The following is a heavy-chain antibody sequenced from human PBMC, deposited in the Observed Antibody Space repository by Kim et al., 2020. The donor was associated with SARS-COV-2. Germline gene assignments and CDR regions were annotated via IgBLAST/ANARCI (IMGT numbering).Heavy chain of an antibody. D-gene: IGHD3-9*01. CDR2: ISSSSSYI. CDR3: ARDRSGATYYDILTGYYYPIDAFDI. V-gene: IGHV3-21*01. Sequence: GGSLRLSCAASGFTFSSYSMNCVRQAPGKGLEWVSSISSSSSYIYYADSVKGRFTISRDNAKNSLYLQMNSLRAEDTAVYYCARDRSGATYYDILTGYYYPIDAFDIWGQGTMVTVSS. CDR1: GFTFSSYS. J-gene: IGHJ3*02.